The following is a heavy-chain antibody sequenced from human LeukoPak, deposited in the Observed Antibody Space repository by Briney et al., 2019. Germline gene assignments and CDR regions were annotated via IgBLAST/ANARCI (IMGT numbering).Heavy chain of an antibody. D-gene: IGHD6-13*01. J-gene: IGHJ3*02. CDR3: ARVRSSSWTDAFDI. CDR1: GDSFSSNSAA. V-gene: IGHV6-1*01. CDR2: TYYRSKLYN. Sequence: KASQTLSLTCALSGDSFSSNSAAWNWIRQSPSRGLEWLGRTYYRSKLYNDYAVSVKSRITINPDTSKNQFSLQLNSVTSEDTAVYFCARVRSSSWTDAFDIWGQGTMVTVSS.